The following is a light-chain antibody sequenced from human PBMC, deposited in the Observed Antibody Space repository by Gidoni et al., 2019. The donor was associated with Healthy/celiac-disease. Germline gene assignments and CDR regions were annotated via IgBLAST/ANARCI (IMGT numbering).Light chain of an antibody. Sequence: QSALTQPASVSGSPGQSITISCTGTSSDVGGYNYVSWYQQHPGKAPKLMIYEVSNRPSAVSNRFTGSKSGNTASLTISGLQAEDEADYYCIAYTSSSIVFGGGTKLTVL. J-gene: IGLJ3*02. CDR3: IAYTSSSIV. CDR1: SSDVGGYNY. V-gene: IGLV2-14*01. CDR2: EVS.